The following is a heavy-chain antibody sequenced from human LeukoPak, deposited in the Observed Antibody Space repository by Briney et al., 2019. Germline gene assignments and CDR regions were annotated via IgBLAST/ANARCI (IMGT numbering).Heavy chain of an antibody. CDR1: GYTFTGYY. V-gene: IGHV1-2*02. CDR3: ARTAPSGYSSGWFTSYYYYGMDV. D-gene: IGHD6-19*01. Sequence: ASVKVSCKASGYTFTGYYMHWVRQAPGQGLEWMGWINPNSGGTSYAQKFQGRVTMTRDTSISTAYMELSRLRSDDTAVYYCARTAPSGYSSGWFTSYYYYGMDVWGQGTTVTVSS. CDR2: INPNSGGT. J-gene: IGHJ6*02.